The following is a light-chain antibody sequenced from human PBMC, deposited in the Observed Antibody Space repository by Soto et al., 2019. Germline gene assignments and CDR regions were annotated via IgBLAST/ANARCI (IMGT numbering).Light chain of an antibody. Sequence: EIGLTQSPGTLSLSPGERATLSCRASQSVPKNYLAWYQQEPGQAPRLLIYGASSRATGTPDRFSGSGSGTDFTLTISRLEPEDFAVYYCHQYASSPQTFGQGTKVEIK. V-gene: IGKV3-20*01. J-gene: IGKJ1*01. CDR3: HQYASSPQT. CDR1: QSVPKNY. CDR2: GAS.